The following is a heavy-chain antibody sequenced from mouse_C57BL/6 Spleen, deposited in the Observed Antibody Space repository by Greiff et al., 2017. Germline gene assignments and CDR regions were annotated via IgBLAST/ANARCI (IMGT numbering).Heavy chain of an antibody. CDR3: TRGGYKDYYAMDD. J-gene: IGHJ4*01. CDR1: GYTFTSYW. D-gene: IGHD3-1*01. V-gene: IGHV1-5*01. CDR2: VYPGNSDT. Sequence: EVQLQQSGTVLARPGASVKMSCKTSGYTFTSYWMHWVKQRPGQGLEWIGAVYPGNSDTSYNQKFKGKAKLTAVTSASTAYMELSSLTNEDSAVYYWTRGGYKDYYAMDDWGQGTSVTVSS.